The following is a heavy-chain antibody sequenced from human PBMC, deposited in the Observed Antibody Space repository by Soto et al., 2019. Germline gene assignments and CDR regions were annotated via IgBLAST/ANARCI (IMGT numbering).Heavy chain of an antibody. Sequence: GGSLRLSCAASGFTFNSYSMNWVRQAPGKGLEWVSYISSSSTTKCYTDSVKGRFTISRDNAKNSLYLQMNSLRAEDTAVYYRAKIFFYDFLTVLPLAGGGRAVGGQGTTVPVS. CDR1: GFTFNSYS. CDR2: ISSSSTTK. CDR3: AKIFFYDFLTVLPLAGGGRAV. J-gene: IGHJ6*02. D-gene: IGHD3-9*01. V-gene: IGHV3-48*01.